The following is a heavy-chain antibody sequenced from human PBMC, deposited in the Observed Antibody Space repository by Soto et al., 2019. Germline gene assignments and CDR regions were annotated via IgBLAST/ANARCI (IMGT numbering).Heavy chain of an antibody. J-gene: IGHJ5*02. D-gene: IGHD3-3*01. CDR2: INPNSGGT. Sequence: ASVKVSCKVSGYTFTGYYMHWVRQAPGQGLEWMGWINPNSGGTNYAQKFQGRVTMTRDTSISTAYMELSRLRSDDTAVYYCARSTIFGVVITTGDWFDPWGQGTLVTVSS. CDR3: ARSTIFGVVITTGDWFDP. CDR1: GYTFTGYY. V-gene: IGHV1-2*02.